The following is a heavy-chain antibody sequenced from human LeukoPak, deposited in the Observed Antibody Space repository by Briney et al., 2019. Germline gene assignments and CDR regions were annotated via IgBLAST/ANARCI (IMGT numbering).Heavy chain of an antibody. Sequence: PGGSLRLSCAASGFTFSSYSMNWVRQAPGKGLEWVSYISSSSSTIYYADSVKGRFTISRDNAKNSLYLQMNSLRAEDTAVYYCASCYDYYDSSGYYPLVDTNTNKGAAFDIWGQGTMVTVSS. D-gene: IGHD3-22*01. CDR3: ASCYDYYDSSGYYPLVDTNTNKGAAFDI. J-gene: IGHJ3*02. CDR1: GFTFSSYS. CDR2: ISSSSSTI. V-gene: IGHV3-48*01.